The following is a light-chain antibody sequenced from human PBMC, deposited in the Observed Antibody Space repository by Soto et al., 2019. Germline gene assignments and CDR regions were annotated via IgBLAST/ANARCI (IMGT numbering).Light chain of an antibody. CDR2: DAS. CDR3: QQRSDWPST. CDR1: QSVSSY. J-gene: IGKJ4*01. Sequence: EIVLTQSPATLSLSPGERATLSCRASQSVSSYLAWYQQKPGQAPRLLIYDASNRATGIPARFSGSGSGTDFTLTISILEPDEFAVYYCQQRSDWPSTFGGVTKVQIK. V-gene: IGKV3-11*01.